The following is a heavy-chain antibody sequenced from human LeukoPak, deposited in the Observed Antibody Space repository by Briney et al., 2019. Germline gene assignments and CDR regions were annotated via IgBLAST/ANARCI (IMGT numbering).Heavy chain of an antibody. Sequence: GASVKVSCKAAGYTFSSYGITWVRQAPGQGLEWMGWMSSSNDNTNYAQKLQGRVTMTTDTSTSTAYMELRSLRSDDTAVYYCARVFTGGSYLDYWGQGTLVTVSS. CDR3: ARVFTGGSYLDY. CDR2: MSSSNDNT. J-gene: IGHJ4*02. V-gene: IGHV1-18*01. CDR1: GYTFSSYG. D-gene: IGHD2-8*02.